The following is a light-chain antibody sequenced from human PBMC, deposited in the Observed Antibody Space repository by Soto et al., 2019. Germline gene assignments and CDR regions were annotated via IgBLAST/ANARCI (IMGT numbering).Light chain of an antibody. CDR3: SSYTSSSTLV. CDR2: DVS. Sequence: QSALTQPASMSGFPGQSITISCTGTSSDVGGYNYVSWYQQHPGKAPKVIIYDVSNRPSGVSNRFSGSKSGNTASLTISGLQPEDEADYYCSSYTSSSTLVFGGGTKLTVL. J-gene: IGLJ2*01. V-gene: IGLV2-14*01. CDR1: SSDVGGYNY.